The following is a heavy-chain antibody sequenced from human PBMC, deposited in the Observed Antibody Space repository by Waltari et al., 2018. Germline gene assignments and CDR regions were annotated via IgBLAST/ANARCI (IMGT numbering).Heavy chain of an antibody. CDR3: AREAGSGIDWYHDY. Sequence: QMQESGPGLVKPSETLSLMCSVSDFSISSGFYWGWLRQSPGKGLEWIGSISDSGTTSYNPSLQSRVTISIDMSKNQFSLKLGSVTAADTAVFYCAREAGSGIDWYHDYWGQGILVTVSS. CDR2: ISDSGTT. J-gene: IGHJ4*02. V-gene: IGHV4-38-2*02. D-gene: IGHD3-9*01. CDR1: DFSISSGFY.